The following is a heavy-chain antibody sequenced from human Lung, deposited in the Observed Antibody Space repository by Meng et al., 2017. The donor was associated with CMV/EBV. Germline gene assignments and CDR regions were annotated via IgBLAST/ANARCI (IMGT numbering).Heavy chain of an antibody. D-gene: IGHD1-1*01. Sequence: SXXVSCKASGYSFSDHFMHWVRQAPGQGLEWMGWIKPNSGDTNYAQNFQGRVTMTSDSSISSAYMELTRLTSDDTAVYFCARDHNWGPDDWGQGTLVTGAS. V-gene: IGHV1-2*02. CDR2: IKPNSGDT. J-gene: IGHJ4*02. CDR1: GYSFSDHF. CDR3: ARDHNWGPDD.